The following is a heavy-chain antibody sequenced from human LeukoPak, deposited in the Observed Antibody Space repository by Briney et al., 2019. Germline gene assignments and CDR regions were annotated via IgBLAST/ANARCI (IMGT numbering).Heavy chain of an antibody. CDR1: GFTFSSYA. D-gene: IGHD6-13*01. V-gene: IGHV3-7*03. CDR3: ARDSSSWYGGVDY. Sequence: GRSLRLSCAASGFTFSSYAMHWVRQAPGKGLEWVANIKQDGSEKYYVDSVKGRFTISRDNAKNSLYLQMNSLRAEDTAVYYCARDSSSWYGGVDYWGQGTLVTVSS. J-gene: IGHJ4*02. CDR2: IKQDGSEK.